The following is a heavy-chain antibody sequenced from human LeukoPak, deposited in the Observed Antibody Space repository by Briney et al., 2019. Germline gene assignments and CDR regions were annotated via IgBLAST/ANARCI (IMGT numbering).Heavy chain of an antibody. D-gene: IGHD1-1*01. Sequence: SETLSLTCTVSGGSISSYYWSWIRQPPGKGLEWIGYIYYSGSTNYNPSLKSRVTISVDTSKNQFSLKLSSVTAADTAVYYCARTTTGPRGYYYYYMDVWGKGTTVTISS. CDR3: ARTTTGPRGYYYYYMDV. J-gene: IGHJ6*03. V-gene: IGHV4-59*01. CDR2: IYYSGST. CDR1: GGSISSYY.